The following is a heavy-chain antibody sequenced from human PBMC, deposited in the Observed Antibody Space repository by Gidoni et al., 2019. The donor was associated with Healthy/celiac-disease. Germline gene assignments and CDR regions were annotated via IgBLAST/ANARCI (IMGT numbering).Heavy chain of an antibody. D-gene: IGHD6-13*01. CDR1: GFPFTSSA. CDR2: IVVGSGNT. CDR3: AAGASSSWYDGWFDP. Sequence: QMQLVQSGPEVKQPGTSVKVSCQASGFPFTSSAVQWVRQARGQRLEGIGWIVVGSGNTNYAQKFQERVTITRDMSTSTAYMELSSLRSEDTAVYYCAAGASSSWYDGWFDPWGQGTLVTVSS. V-gene: IGHV1-58*01. J-gene: IGHJ5*02.